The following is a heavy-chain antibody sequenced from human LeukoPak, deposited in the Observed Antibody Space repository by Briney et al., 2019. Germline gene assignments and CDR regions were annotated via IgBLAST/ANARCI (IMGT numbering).Heavy chain of an antibody. Sequence: SETLSLTCTVSGGSISSSSYYWSWIRQPPGKGLEWIGYIYYSGSTNYNPSLKSRVTISVDTSKNQFSLKLSSVTAADTAVYYCARYRNCGSDCYDAFDIWGQGTMVTVSS. D-gene: IGHD2-21*02. CDR2: IYYSGST. CDR3: ARYRNCGSDCYDAFDI. V-gene: IGHV4-61*01. J-gene: IGHJ3*02. CDR1: GGSISSSSYY.